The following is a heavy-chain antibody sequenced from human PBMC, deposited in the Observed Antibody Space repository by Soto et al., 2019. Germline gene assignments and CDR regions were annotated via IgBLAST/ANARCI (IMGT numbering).Heavy chain of an antibody. V-gene: IGHV3-30*18. J-gene: IGHJ4*02. CDR1: GFTFSSYG. CDR3: AKESGYCSGGSCYDRSFPLDY. Sequence: QVQLVESGGGVVQPGRSLRLSCAASGFTFSSYGMHWVRQAPGKGLEWVAVISYDGSNKYYADSVKGRFTISRDNSKNTLYLQMNSLRAEDTAVYYCAKESGYCSGGSCYDRSFPLDYWGQGTLVTVSS. CDR2: ISYDGSNK. D-gene: IGHD2-15*01.